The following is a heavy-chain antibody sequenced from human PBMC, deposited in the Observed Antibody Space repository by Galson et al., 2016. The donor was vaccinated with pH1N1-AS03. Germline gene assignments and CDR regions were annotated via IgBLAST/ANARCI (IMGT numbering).Heavy chain of an antibody. Sequence: SVKVSCKASGYTSTTFDINWVRLATGQGLEWMGWMNPNSANTGYAQKFQDRVTMTRNTSISTAYMELSSLRSEETAVYYCAIKSVGYGSVSSYFDYWGQGTLVTVSS. CDR1: GYTSTTFD. D-gene: IGHD3-10*01. J-gene: IGHJ4*02. CDR2: MNPNSANT. V-gene: IGHV1-8*01. CDR3: AIKSVGYGSVSSYFDY.